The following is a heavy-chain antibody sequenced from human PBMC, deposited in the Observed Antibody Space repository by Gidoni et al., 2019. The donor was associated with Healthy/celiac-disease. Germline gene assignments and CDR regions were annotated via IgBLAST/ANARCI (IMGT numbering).Heavy chain of an antibody. J-gene: IGHJ4*02. Sequence: QLQLQESGPGLVKPSETLSPTCTVPGSSIGSSSYYWGWIRQPPGKGREWIGSIYYSGSTYYNPSLKSRVTISVDTSKNQFSLKLSSVTAADTAVYYCARLEAYYDFWSGPGWDYWGQGTLVTVSS. CDR2: IYYSGST. CDR3: ARLEAYYDFWSGPGWDY. CDR1: GSSIGSSSYY. V-gene: IGHV4-39*01. D-gene: IGHD3-3*01.